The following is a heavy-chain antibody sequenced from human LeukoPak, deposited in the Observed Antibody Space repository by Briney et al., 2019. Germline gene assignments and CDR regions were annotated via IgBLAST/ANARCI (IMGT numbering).Heavy chain of an antibody. CDR1: GGSISSYY. D-gene: IGHD3-3*01. CDR2: IYYSGST. Sequence: PSETLSLTCTVSGGSISSYYWSWIRQPPGKGLEWIGYIYYSGSTNYNPSLKSRVTISVDTSKNQFSLKLSSVTAADTAVYYCARVEFWSGYSTYYYYYMDVWGKGTTVTVSS. J-gene: IGHJ6*03. CDR3: ARVEFWSGYSTYYYYYMDV. V-gene: IGHV4-59*01.